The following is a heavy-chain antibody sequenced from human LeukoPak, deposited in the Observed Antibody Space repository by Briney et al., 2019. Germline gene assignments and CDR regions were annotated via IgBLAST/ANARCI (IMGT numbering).Heavy chain of an antibody. J-gene: IGHJ4*02. CDR3: APPYYDILAGNY. CDR1: GFTFSSYS. D-gene: IGHD3-9*01. V-gene: IGHV3-23*01. CDR2: FSGSGGST. Sequence: GGSLRLSCAASGFTFSSYSMSWVRQAPGRGLEWVSSFSGSGGSTYYADSVKGRFTISRDNSKNTLYLQMNSLRAEDTAVYYCAPPYYDILAGNYWGQGALVTVSS.